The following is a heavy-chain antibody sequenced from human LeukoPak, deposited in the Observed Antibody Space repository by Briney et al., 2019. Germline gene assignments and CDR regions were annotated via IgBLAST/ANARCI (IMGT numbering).Heavy chain of an antibody. CDR1: GYTFTGYY. Sequence: ASVKVSCKASGYTFTGYYMHWVRQAPGQGLEWMGWINPNSGGTNYAQKFQGRVTMTRDTSISTAYMELSRLRSGDTAVYYCARDAEIPRYNWNYRWFDPWGQGTLVTVSS. D-gene: IGHD1-7*01. J-gene: IGHJ5*02. CDR3: ARDAEIPRYNWNYRWFDP. V-gene: IGHV1-2*02. CDR2: INPNSGGT.